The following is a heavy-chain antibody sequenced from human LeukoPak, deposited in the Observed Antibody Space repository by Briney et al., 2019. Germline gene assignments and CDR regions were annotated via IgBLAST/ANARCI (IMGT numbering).Heavy chain of an antibody. D-gene: IGHD3-10*01. CDR3: ARAYYGSGTYYYYYYYMDV. CDR1: GFTISSYW. J-gene: IGHJ6*03. Sequence: GGSLRLSCAASGFTISSYWMHWVRQAPGKGLVWVSRISSDGSTTTYADSVKGRFTISRDNAKNSLYLQMNSLRAEDTALYYCARAYYGSGTYYYYYYYMDVWGKGTTVTVSS. V-gene: IGHV3-74*01. CDR2: ISSDGSTT.